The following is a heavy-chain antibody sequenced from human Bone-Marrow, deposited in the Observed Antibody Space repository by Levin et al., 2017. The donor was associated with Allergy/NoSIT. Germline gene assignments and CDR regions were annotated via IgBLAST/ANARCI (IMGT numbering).Heavy chain of an antibody. J-gene: IGHJ4*02. V-gene: IGHV4-34*01. CDR1: GGSFSGYY. D-gene: IGHD3-3*01. CDR3: ARGLFYDFWSGDGPFDY. Sequence: SETLSLTCAVYGGSFSGYYWSWIRQPPGKGLEWIGEINHSGSTNYHPSLKSLVTISVDTSKNQFSLKLSSVTAADTAVYYCARGLFYDFWSGDGPFDYWGQGTLVTVSS. CDR2: INHSGST.